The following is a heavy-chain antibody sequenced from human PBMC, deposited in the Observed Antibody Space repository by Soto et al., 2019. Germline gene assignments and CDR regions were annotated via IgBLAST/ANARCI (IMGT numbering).Heavy chain of an antibody. CDR1: GGTFSSYT. CDR2: IIPILGIA. V-gene: IGHV1-69*02. D-gene: IGHD6-19*01. J-gene: IGHJ3*02. Sequence: SVKVSCKASGGTFSSYTISWVRQAPGQGLEWMGRIIPILGIANYAQKFQGRVTITAYKSTSTAYMELSSLRSEDTAVYYCARGGLAVDDAFDIWGQGTMVTVSS. CDR3: ARGGLAVDDAFDI.